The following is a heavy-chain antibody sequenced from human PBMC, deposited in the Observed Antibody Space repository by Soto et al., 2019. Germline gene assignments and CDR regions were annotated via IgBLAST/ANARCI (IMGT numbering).Heavy chain of an antibody. V-gene: IGHV3-23*01. D-gene: IGHD2-2*01. Sequence: EVQLLESGGNLVEPGGSLRLSCVASGFTFGSYAMSWVRQAPEKGPEWVAILGGDGFTTYYADSVRGRFTISCDKSKRTLFLQMNRLREDATGVYYCAKALRPSVNFCSYIDVWGRGTSVIVSS. CDR3: AKALRPSVNFCSYIDV. CDR1: GFTFGSYA. J-gene: IGHJ6*03. CDR2: LGGDGFTT.